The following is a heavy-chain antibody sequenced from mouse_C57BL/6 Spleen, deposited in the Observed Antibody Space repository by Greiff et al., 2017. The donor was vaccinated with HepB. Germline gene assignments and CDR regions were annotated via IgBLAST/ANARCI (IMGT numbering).Heavy chain of an antibody. V-gene: IGHV1-26*01. CDR1: GYTFTDYY. CDR2: INPNNGGT. J-gene: IGHJ3*01. CDR3: ARGRGYDAWFAY. D-gene: IGHD2-2*01. Sequence: VHVKQSGPELVKPGASVKISCKASGYTFTDYYMNWVKQSHGKSLEWIGDINPNNGGTSYNQKFKGKATLTVDKSSSTAYMELRSLTSEDSAVYYCARGRGYDAWFAYWGQGTLVTVSA.